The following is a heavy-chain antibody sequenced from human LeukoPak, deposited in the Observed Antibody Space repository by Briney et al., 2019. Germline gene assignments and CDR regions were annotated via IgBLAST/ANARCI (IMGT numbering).Heavy chain of an antibody. V-gene: IGHV1-2*02. CDR1: GYTFTGYY. CDR3: ARGLSEQPYYYGAGSYHFDY. CDR2: INPNSGGT. D-gene: IGHD3-10*01. J-gene: IGHJ4*02. Sequence: ASVKVSCKASGYTFTGYYMHWVRQAPGQGLEWMGWINPNSGGTNYAQKFQGRVTMTRDTSISTAYMELSRLRSDDTAVYYCARGLSEQPYYYGAGSYHFDYWGLGTLVTVSS.